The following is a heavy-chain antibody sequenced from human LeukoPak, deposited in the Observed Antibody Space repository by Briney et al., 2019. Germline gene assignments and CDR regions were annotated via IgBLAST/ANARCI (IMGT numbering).Heavy chain of an antibody. Sequence: SVKVSCKASGGTFSSYAISWVRQAPGQGLEWMGGIIPIFGTANYAQKFQGRVTITADKSTSTAYMELSSLRSEDTAVYYCARTRLTGTRFDYWGQGTLVTVPS. CDR1: GGTFSSYA. CDR2: IIPIFGTA. CDR3: ARTRLTGTRFDY. D-gene: IGHD1/OR15-1a*01. V-gene: IGHV1-69*06. J-gene: IGHJ4*02.